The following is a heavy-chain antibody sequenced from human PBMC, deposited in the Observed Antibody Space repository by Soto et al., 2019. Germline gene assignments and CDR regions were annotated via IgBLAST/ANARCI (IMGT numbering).Heavy chain of an antibody. J-gene: IGHJ5*02. CDR3: ARGRIAVAGASWFDP. D-gene: IGHD6-19*01. CDR2: INHSGST. CDR1: GGSFSGYY. Sequence: QVQLQQWGAGLLKPSETLSLTCAVYGGSFSGYYWSWIHQPPGKGLEWIGEINHSGSTNYNPSLKSRVTISVDTSKNQFSLKLSSVTAADTAVYYCARGRIAVAGASWFDPWGQGTLVTVSS. V-gene: IGHV4-34*01.